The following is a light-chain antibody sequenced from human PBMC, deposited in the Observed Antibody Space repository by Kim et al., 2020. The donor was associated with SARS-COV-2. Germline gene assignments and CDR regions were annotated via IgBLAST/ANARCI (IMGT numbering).Light chain of an antibody. V-gene: IGLV3-1*01. CDR3: QAWDSSTVV. CDR1: KLGDKF. CDR2: QDS. J-gene: IGLJ2*01. Sequence: VSPGRTASITCSGDKLGDKFACWYQQKPGQSPVLVIYQDSKRPSGIPERFSGSNSGNTATLTISGTQAMDEADYYCQAWDSSTVVFGGGTQLTVL.